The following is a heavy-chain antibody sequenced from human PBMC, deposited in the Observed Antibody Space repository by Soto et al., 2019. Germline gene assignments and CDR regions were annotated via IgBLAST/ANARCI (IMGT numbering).Heavy chain of an antibody. V-gene: IGHV3-43*01. CDR1: GFTFDGYT. J-gene: IGHJ4*02. D-gene: IGHD6-19*01. Sequence: GGSLRLSCAASGFTFDGYTMHWVRQAPGKGLEWVSLISCDGGSTYYADSVKGRFTISRDNSKNSLYLQMNSLRTEDTAFYSCAKGLLSCRSGWSFDYWGQGTLVTVSS. CDR3: AKGLLSCRSGWSFDY. CDR2: ISCDGGST.